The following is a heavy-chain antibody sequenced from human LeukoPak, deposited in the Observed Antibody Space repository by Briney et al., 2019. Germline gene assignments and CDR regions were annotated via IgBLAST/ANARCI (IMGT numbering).Heavy chain of an antibody. D-gene: IGHD3-22*01. CDR3: AKSEVYYFGTSGGFDY. J-gene: IGHJ4*02. Sequence: GGSLRLSCAAPGFTFGTFGMHWVRQAPGKGLEWVAFISYDGSSEYDADSVKGRFTISRDNSENTVYLQMNSLRAEDTAVYYCAKSEVYYFGTSGGFDYWGQGTLVTVSS. V-gene: IGHV3-30*18. CDR2: ISYDGSSE. CDR1: GFTFGTFG.